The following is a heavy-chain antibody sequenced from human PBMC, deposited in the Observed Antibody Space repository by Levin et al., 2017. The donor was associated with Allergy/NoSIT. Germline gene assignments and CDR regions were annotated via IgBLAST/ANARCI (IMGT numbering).Heavy chain of an antibody. CDR2: ISYDGSNK. CDR3: ARDKVGGATPDY. D-gene: IGHD1-26*01. J-gene: IGHJ4*02. CDR1: GFTFSSYA. V-gene: IGHV3-30*04. Sequence: GESLKISCAASGFTFSSYAMHWVRQAPGKGLEWVAVISYDGSNKYYADSVKGRFTISRDNSKNTLYLQMNSLRAEDTAVYYCARDKVGGATPDYWGQGTLVTVSS.